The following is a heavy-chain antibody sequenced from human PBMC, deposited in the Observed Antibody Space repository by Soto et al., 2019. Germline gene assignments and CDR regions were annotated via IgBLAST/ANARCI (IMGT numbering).Heavy chain of an antibody. J-gene: IGHJ6*02. Sequence: EVQLVESGGGLVQPGGSLGLSCAASGFTFSSYWMSWVRQAPGKGLEWVANIKQDGSEKYYVDSVKGRFTISRDNAKNSLYLQMNSLRAEDTAVYYCARDQYSSSWTGYGMDVWGQGTTVTVSS. D-gene: IGHD6-13*01. V-gene: IGHV3-7*05. CDR2: IKQDGSEK. CDR1: GFTFSSYW. CDR3: ARDQYSSSWTGYGMDV.